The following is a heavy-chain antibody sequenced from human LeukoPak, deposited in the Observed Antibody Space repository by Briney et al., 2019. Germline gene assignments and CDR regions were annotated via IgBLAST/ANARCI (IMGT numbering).Heavy chain of an antibody. CDR1: GFTFSSYS. CDR3: ARRIAVAGYYFDF. Sequence: PGGSLRLSRAASGFTFSSYSMNWVRQAPGKGLEWVSSISSSSTYIYYADSVKGRFTISRDNAKNSLYLQMDNLRAEDTAVYYCARRIAVAGYYFDFWGQGTLVTASS. V-gene: IGHV3-21*01. D-gene: IGHD6-19*01. J-gene: IGHJ4*02. CDR2: ISSSSTYI.